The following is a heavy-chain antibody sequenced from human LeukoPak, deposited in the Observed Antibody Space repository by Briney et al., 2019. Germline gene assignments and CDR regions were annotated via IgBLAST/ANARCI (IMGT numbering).Heavy chain of an antibody. CDR3: ARITAGISTRKGKLYYYYYYMDV. J-gene: IGHJ6*03. V-gene: IGHV3-7*01. Sequence: GGSLRLSCAASGFTLSSYWMSWVRQAPGKGLEWVANIKQDGSEKYYVDSMKGRFTISRDNAKNSLYLQMNSLRAEDTAVYYCARITAGISTRKGKLYYYYYYMDVWGKGTTVTVSS. CDR2: IKQDGSEK. CDR1: GFTLSSYW. D-gene: IGHD1-20*01.